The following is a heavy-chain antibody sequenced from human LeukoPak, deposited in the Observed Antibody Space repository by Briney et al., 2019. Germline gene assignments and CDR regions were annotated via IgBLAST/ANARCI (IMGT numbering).Heavy chain of an antibody. CDR1: GFTVSSNY. Sequence: GGSLRLSCAASGFTVSSNYMSWVRQAPGKGLEWVSVIYSGGSTYYADSVKGRFTISRDNSKNTLYLQMNSLRAEDTAVYYCAGRRDGYNYYFDYWGQGTLVTVSS. CDR2: IYSGGST. CDR3: AGRRDGYNYYFDY. V-gene: IGHV3-53*01. J-gene: IGHJ4*02. D-gene: IGHD5-24*01.